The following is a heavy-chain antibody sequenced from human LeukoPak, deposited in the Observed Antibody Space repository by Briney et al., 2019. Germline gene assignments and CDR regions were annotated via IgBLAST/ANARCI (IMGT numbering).Heavy chain of an antibody. CDR1: GVTFDDYA. Sequence: GRSLRLSCAASGVTFDDYAMHWVRQAPGKGLEWVSGISWNSGNIGYADSVKGRFTISRDNAKNSLFLQMNSLRAEDTALYFCAKDKSPYNWNAFDIWGRGIMVTVSS. CDR2: ISWNSGNI. V-gene: IGHV3-9*01. D-gene: IGHD1-20*01. CDR3: AKDKSPYNWNAFDI. J-gene: IGHJ3*02.